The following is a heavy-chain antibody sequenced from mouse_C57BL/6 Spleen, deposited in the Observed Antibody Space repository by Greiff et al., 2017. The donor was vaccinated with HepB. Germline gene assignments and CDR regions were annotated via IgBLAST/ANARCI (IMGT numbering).Heavy chain of an antibody. CDR2: IHPNSGST. V-gene: IGHV1-64*01. D-gene: IGHD2-4*01. Sequence: QVQLQQPGAELVKPGASVKLSCKASGYTFTSYWMHWVKQRPGPGLEWIGMIHPNSGSTNYNEKFKSKATLTVDKSSSTAYMQLSSLTSEDSAVYYCASLYEYDEGDYWGQGTTLTVSS. CDR3: ASLYEYDEGDY. CDR1: GYTFTSYW. J-gene: IGHJ2*01.